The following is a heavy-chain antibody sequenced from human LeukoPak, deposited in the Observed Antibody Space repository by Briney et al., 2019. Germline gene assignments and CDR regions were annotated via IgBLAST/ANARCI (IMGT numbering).Heavy chain of an antibody. D-gene: IGHD1-26*01. Sequence: GGSLRLSSAPSVVTFCSDGMHWGGEAPGKGVGGGGGIWYDGSMKYYADSLKGRLTISRNTSKTTLYLQMTSLRAEDTAVYSCEKDLRDGSSFWGPYYFDSWGQGTLVTVSS. J-gene: IGHJ4*02. V-gene: IGHV3-33*06. CDR3: EKDLRDGSSFWGPYYFDS. CDR2: IWYDGSMK. CDR1: VVTFCSDG.